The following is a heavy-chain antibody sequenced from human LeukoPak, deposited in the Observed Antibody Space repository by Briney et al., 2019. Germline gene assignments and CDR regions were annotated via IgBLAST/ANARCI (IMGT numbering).Heavy chain of an antibody. J-gene: IGHJ4*02. CDR1: GGSFSGYY. Sequence: PSETLSLTCAVYGGSFSGYYWSWIRQPPGEGLEWIGYIYYTGSTNYNPSLKSRVTISIDTSKKQFSLKLNSVTAADTAVYYCARLSGSYPFDYWGQGTLVTVSS. CDR3: ARLSGSYPFDY. V-gene: IGHV4-59*01. CDR2: IYYTGST. D-gene: IGHD1-26*01.